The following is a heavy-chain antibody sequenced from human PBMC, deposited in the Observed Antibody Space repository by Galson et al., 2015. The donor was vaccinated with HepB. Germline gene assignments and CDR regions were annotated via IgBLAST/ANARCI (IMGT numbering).Heavy chain of an antibody. J-gene: IGHJ4*02. D-gene: IGHD2-21*01. V-gene: IGHV3-30-3*01. CDR1: GFTFSSYA. CDR3: ASILRVLWVMEGPLDY. Sequence: SLRLSCAASGFTFSSYAMHWVRQAPGKGLEWVAVISYDGSNKYYADSVKGRFTISRDNSKNTLYLQMNSLRAEDTAVYYCASILRVLWVMEGPLDYWGQGTLVTVSS. CDR2: ISYDGSNK.